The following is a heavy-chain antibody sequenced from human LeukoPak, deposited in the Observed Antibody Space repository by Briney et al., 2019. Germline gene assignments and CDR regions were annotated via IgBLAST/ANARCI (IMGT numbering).Heavy chain of an antibody. CDR2: ISSSGSTI. CDR3: ARDGTPIHSSGWVYMDV. D-gene: IGHD6-25*01. J-gene: IGHJ6*04. V-gene: IGHV3-48*03. Sequence: PGGSLRLSCAASGFTFSSYEMNWVRQAPGKGLEWVSYISSSGSTIYYADSAKGRFTISRDNAKNSLYLQMNSLRAEDTAVYYCARDGTPIHSSGWVYMDVWGKGTTVTISS. CDR1: GFTFSSYE.